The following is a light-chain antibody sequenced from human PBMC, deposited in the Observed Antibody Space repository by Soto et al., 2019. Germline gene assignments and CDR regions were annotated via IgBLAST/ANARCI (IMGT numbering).Light chain of an antibody. V-gene: IGKV1-39*01. CDR1: RNINNF. CDR3: QQSYSTLT. Sequence: DIQMTQSPSSLSASVGDRVTITCRASRNINNFLNWYQQKPGKAPKLLIYAASSLQSGVPSRFSASGSGTDFTLTMSSLQPDDFATYYCQQSYSTLTFGGGTKVDIK. CDR2: AAS. J-gene: IGKJ4*01.